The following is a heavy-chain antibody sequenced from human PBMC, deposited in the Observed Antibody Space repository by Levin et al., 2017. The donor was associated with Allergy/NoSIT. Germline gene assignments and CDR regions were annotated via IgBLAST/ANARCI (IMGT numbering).Heavy chain of an antibody. V-gene: IGHV3-30*18. D-gene: IGHD4-17*01. Sequence: SCAASGFSFSSYGIHWVRQAPGKGLEWVAVISYDGSDKYYADSIKGRFTISRDNSKNTLYLQMNSLKSEDTAVYYCAKGSGWLRTVPCHDAFDIWGQGTMVTVSS. CDR3: AKGSGWLRTVPCHDAFDI. J-gene: IGHJ3*02. CDR1: GFSFSSYG. CDR2: ISYDGSDK.